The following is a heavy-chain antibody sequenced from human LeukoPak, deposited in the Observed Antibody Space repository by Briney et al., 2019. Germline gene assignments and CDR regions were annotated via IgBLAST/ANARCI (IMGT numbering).Heavy chain of an antibody. D-gene: IGHD2-15*01. J-gene: IGHJ6*03. CDR3: ASRSGTYSYYMDV. CDR2: IYRGDST. CDR1: GLTVSINY. Sequence: GGSLRLSCAASGLTVSINYMSWVRQAPGKGLEWVSVIYRGDSTYYADSVKGRFTISRDKSKNTLCLQMNSLRAEDTAVYYCASRSGTYSYYMDVWGKGTTVTVSS. V-gene: IGHV3-53*01.